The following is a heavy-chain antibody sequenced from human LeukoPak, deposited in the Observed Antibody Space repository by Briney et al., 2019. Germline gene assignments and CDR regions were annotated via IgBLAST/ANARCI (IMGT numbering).Heavy chain of an antibody. V-gene: IGHV1-8*03. CDR3: ARFLPLRDFWSGYYADYYMDV. Sequence: ASXKXXXKASGXTFTSYDINXVGQATGQGREWXGWMKPKSGNTRYAQKFHATFTITRNPSITTAYMDLSSLRSEDTAVYYCARFLPLRDFWSGYYADYYMDVWGKGTTVTVSS. CDR1: GXTFTSYD. CDR2: MKPKSGNT. J-gene: IGHJ6*03. D-gene: IGHD3-3*01.